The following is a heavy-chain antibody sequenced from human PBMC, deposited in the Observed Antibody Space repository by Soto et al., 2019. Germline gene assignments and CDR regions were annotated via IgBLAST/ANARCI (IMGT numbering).Heavy chain of an antibody. D-gene: IGHD3-16*01. CDR2: ISAFNGQT. CDR1: GYTFTSYG. J-gene: IGHJ6*02. Sequence: QVQLVQSRDEVKKPGASVKVSCRASGYTFTSYGVSWVRQAPGQGLEWRGWISAFNGQTNYIQKFQCRVILTTEALTRTAYMELRCLRSDDTALYYGARGGDYYYGLNVWGQGTTVTFFS. V-gene: IGHV1-18*01. CDR3: ARGGDYYYGLNV.